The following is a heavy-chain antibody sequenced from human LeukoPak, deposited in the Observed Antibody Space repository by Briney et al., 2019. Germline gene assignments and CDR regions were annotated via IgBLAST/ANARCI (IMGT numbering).Heavy chain of an antibody. V-gene: IGHV3-30*03. Sequence: GGSLRLSCAASGFSFISYGMHWVRQAPGKGLEWVAVISYDIYSKYYADSVRGRFTISRDNSENTLYPQMNSLRGEDTAVYYCARDAWSVRSYFDYWGQGTLVTVSS. CDR1: GFSFISYG. CDR3: ARDAWSVRSYFDY. J-gene: IGHJ4*02. CDR2: ISYDIYSK. D-gene: IGHD2-8*01.